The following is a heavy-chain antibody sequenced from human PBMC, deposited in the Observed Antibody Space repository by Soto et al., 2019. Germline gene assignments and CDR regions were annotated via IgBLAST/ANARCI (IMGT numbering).Heavy chain of an antibody. Sequence: ASVKVSCKASGYTFTSYGISWVRQAPGQGPEWMGWISAYNGNTNYAQKLQGRVTMTTDTSTSTAYMELRSLRSDDTAVYYCARAGFGELPDYYYGMDVWGQGTTVTVSS. CDR3: ARAGFGELPDYYYGMDV. CDR1: GYTFTSYG. CDR2: ISAYNGNT. J-gene: IGHJ6*02. V-gene: IGHV1-18*04. D-gene: IGHD3-10*01.